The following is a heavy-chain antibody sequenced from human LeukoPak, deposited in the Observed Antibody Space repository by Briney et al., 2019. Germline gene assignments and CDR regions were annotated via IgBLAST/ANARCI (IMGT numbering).Heavy chain of an antibody. CDR1: GYTFTSYA. D-gene: IGHD2-2*01. CDR3: ARVIVVVPAAQIRFDP. J-gene: IGHJ5*02. Sequence: ASVKVSCKASGYTFTSYAMHWVRQAPGQRLEWMGWINAGNGNTKYSQKFQGRVTITRNTSISTAYMELSSLRSEDTAVYYCARVIVVVPAAQIRFDPWGQGTLVTVSS. V-gene: IGHV1-3*01. CDR2: INAGNGNT.